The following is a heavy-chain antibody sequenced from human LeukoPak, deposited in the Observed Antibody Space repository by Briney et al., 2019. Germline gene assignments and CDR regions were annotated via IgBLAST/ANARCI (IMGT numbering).Heavy chain of an antibody. J-gene: IGHJ4*02. Sequence: SETLSLTCAVSGGSISSGGYYWSWIRQPPGKGLEWIGEINHSGSTNYNPSLKSRVTISVDTSKNQFSLKLSSVTAADTAVYYCARGTEQLWFGVPRGLAFDYWGQGTLVTVSS. V-gene: IGHV4-34*01. D-gene: IGHD3-10*01. CDR1: GGSISSGGYY. CDR2: INHSGST. CDR3: ARGTEQLWFGVPRGLAFDY.